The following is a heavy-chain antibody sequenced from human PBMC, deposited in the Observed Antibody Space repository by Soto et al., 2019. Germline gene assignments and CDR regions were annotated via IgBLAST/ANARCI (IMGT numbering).Heavy chain of an antibody. CDR1: GFTLSSYT. Sequence: EGSLRLSCAASGFTLSSYTMSWVRQAPGKGLEWVSGISGSGGTTYYAESVKGRFTISRDNSKNTLYLQMNSLRAEDTAVYYCAKDRTTKMIVVPHAFDIWGQGTMVTVAS. D-gene: IGHD3-22*01. CDR2: ISGSGGTT. CDR3: AKDRTTKMIVVPHAFDI. V-gene: IGHV3-23*01. J-gene: IGHJ3*02.